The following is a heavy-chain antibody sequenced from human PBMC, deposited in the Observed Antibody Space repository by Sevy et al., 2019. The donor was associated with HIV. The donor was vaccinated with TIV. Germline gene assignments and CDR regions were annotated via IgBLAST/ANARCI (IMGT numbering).Heavy chain of an antibody. Sequence: ASVKVSCKTSGYSFSHYGVSWVRQAPGHGLEWMGLISGYNDNTTYAQNLQGRVSMTTDRDTSTAYMELRSLRSDDTAVYYCARHTVTRDYYYYMDVWGEGTTVTVSS. CDR1: GYSFSHYG. CDR2: ISGYNDNT. J-gene: IGHJ6*03. V-gene: IGHV1-18*01. D-gene: IGHD4-4*01. CDR3: ARHTVTRDYYYYMDV.